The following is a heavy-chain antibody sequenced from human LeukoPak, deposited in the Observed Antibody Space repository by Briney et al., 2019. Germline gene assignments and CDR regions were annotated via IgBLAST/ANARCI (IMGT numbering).Heavy chain of an antibody. J-gene: IGHJ4*02. CDR1: GFTFSSYS. CDR3: ARRPDYGDYSAGVDY. Sequence: GGSLRLSCAASGFTFSSYSMNWVRQAPGKGLEWVSSISSSSSYIYYADSVKGRFTISRDNAKNSLYLQMSSLRAEDTAVYYCARRPDYGDYSAGVDYWGQGTLVTVSS. CDR2: ISSSSSYI. D-gene: IGHD4-17*01. V-gene: IGHV3-21*01.